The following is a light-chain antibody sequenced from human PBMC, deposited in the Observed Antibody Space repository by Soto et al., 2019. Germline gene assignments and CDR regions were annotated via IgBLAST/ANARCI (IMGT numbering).Light chain of an antibody. Sequence: EIVLTQSPATLSLSPGERATLSFSASQSISNNLALYQQKPGQAPRLVIYSAFTRATGIPARFSGSGSGTEFTLTISSLQSEDFAVYYCQQYNKWPPWTFGQGTKVDI. V-gene: IGKV3-15*01. CDR2: SAF. CDR1: QSISNN. CDR3: QQYNKWPPWT. J-gene: IGKJ1*01.